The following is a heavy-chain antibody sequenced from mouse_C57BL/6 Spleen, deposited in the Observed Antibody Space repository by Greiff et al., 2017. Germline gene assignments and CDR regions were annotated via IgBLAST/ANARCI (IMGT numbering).Heavy chain of an antibody. V-gene: IGHV1-72*01. CDR2: IDPNSGGA. Sequence: VQLQQPGAELVKPGASVKLFCKASGYTFTSYWMHWVKQRPGRGLEWIGRIDPNSGGAKYNEKFKSKVILTVDKPSSTACMQLRSLTSEDSAVNYCGRWAWYLSVWGTGTTVTVSS. CDR1: GYTFTSYW. CDR3: GRWAWYLSV. J-gene: IGHJ1*03.